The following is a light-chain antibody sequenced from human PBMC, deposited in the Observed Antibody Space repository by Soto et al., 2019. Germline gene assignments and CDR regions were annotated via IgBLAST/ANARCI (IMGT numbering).Light chain of an antibody. J-gene: IGKJ4*01. Sequence: EIVLTQSPATLSLSPGDRATLSCRASQSINTYLAWFQQKPGQPPRLLIYDGFKRTTGSPARFSGSRSGTHFTLTISSLEPEDFADYYWQQRSNWPGLSVGGGTKVEIK. CDR2: DGF. CDR3: QQRSNWPGLS. V-gene: IGKV3-11*01. CDR1: QSINTY.